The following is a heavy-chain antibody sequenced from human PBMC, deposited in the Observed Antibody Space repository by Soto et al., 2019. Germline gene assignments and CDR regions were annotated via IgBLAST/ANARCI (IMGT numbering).Heavy chain of an antibody. CDR3: ARGTESYITSPRRPLFDY. Sequence: GGSLRLSCTASGVNLRNYWMHWVRLAPGKGLVWVSRINSGGSNIKYADSVKGRFTISRDNAENTLYLQMNSLRTEDTAVYYCARGTESYITSPRRPLFDYWGQGTLVTVSS. V-gene: IGHV3-74*03. CDR1: GVNLRNYW. J-gene: IGHJ4*02. D-gene: IGHD3-10*01. CDR2: INSGGSNI.